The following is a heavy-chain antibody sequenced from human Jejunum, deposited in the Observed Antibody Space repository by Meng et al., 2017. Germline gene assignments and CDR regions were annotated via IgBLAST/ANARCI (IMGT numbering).Heavy chain of an antibody. CDR1: GSSITYYD. D-gene: IGHD3-9*01. J-gene: IGHJ3*02. Sequence: SGSLSLSCTVSGSSITYYDWSWIRQSPGKGLEWIGSIYYGGDTDHNPSLRGRVTISLDTSKNRFSLRLNSVTAADTAMYYCTGSAFTSESGIILGNFDIWGPGTMVTVSS. V-gene: IGHV4-59*01. CDR3: TGSAFTSESGIILGNFDI. CDR2: IYYGGDT.